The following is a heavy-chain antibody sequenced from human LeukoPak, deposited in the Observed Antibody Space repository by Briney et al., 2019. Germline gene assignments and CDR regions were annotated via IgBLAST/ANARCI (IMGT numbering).Heavy chain of an antibody. J-gene: IGHJ4*02. D-gene: IGHD1-7*01. V-gene: IGHV1-8*01. CDR3: ARVPYNWNYEGAYYFDY. CDR2: MNPNSGNT. CDR1: GYTFTRYD. Sequence: ASVKVSCKASGYTFTRYDINWVRQATGQGLEWMGWMNPNSGNTGYAQKFQGRVTMTRNTSISTAYMELSSLRSEDTAVYYCARVPYNWNYEGAYYFDYWGQGTLVTVSS.